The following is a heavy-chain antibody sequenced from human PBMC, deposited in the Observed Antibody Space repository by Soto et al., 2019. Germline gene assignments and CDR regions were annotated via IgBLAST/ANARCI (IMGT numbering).Heavy chain of an antibody. CDR2: IYYSGST. J-gene: IGHJ3*02. CDR1: GGSITSGGYY. CDR3: ARAGRYGSGEPHAFDI. V-gene: IGHV4-31*03. D-gene: IGHD3-10*01. Sequence: TLSLTCTVSGGSITSGGYYWSWIRQHPGKGLEWIGYIYYSGSTYYNPSLKSRVTISLDTSKNQFSLKLNSVTAADTAVYYCARAGRYGSGEPHAFDIWGQGTMVTVSS.